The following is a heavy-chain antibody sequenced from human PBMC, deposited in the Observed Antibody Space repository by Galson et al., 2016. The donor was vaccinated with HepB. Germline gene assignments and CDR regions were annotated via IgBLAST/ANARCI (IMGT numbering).Heavy chain of an antibody. CDR1: GFTFSDYY. D-gene: IGHD6-19*01. V-gene: IGHV3-11*05. CDR2: IRTAGYT. CDR3: ARDDQWPPTFFDY. Sequence: SLRLSCAASGFTFSDYYMSWIRQAPGKGLEWISYIRTAGYTNYADSVKGRFTISRDNAKNSLFLQMNFLRAEDTAVYYCARDDQWPPTFFDYWGQGTVVTVSS. J-gene: IGHJ4*02.